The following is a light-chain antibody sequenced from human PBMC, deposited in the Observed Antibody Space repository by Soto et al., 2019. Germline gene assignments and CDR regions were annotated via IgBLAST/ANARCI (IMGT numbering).Light chain of an antibody. CDR1: QTIITY. J-gene: IGKJ2*01. CDR2: AAS. CDR3: QQSYSTPRT. V-gene: IGKV1-39*01. Sequence: DIQMTQSPSSLSASVGDRVSITCRASQTIITYINWYQQKPGKAPKLLISAASNLQSGVPSRFSGSGSETEFTLTISSVQPEDFATYYCQQSYSTPRTFGQGTKLEIK.